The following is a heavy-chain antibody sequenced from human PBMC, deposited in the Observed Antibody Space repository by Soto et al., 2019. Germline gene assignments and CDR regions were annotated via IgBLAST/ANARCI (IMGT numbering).Heavy chain of an antibody. J-gene: IGHJ4*01. V-gene: IGHV3-33*01. D-gene: IGHD4-4*01. CDR3: AREGVTNYTDYYFDL. CDR2: IWYDGSKK. CDR1: GFTFSSSG. Sequence: PGGSLRLSCAASGFTFSSSGMHWVRQAPGKGLEWVAIIWYDGSKKYYADSVKGRFTISRDNSKNTVYLQMNSLRAEDTAIYYCAREGVTNYTDYYFDLWGHGALVTVSS.